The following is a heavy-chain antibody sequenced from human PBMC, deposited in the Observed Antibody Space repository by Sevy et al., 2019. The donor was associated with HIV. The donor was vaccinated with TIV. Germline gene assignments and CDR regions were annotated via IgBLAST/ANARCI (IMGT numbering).Heavy chain of an antibody. V-gene: IGHV1-2*06. CDR2: INPNSGGT. CDR3: ARVLRFRELWDY. CDR1: GYTFTGYY. D-gene: IGHD3-10*01. Sequence: ASVMVSCKASGYTFTGYYMHWVRQAPGQGLEWMGRINPNSGGTNYAQKFQGRVTMTRDTSISTAYMELSRLRSDDTAVYYCARVLRFRELWDYWGQGTLVTVSS. J-gene: IGHJ4*02.